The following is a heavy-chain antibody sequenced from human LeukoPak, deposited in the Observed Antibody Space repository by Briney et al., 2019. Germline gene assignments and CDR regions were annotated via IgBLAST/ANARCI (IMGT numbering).Heavy chain of an antibody. Sequence: PGGSLRLSCAASGFRFSDYYMNWIRQAPGKGLGWVSYSSSSGSSTYYADSVKGRFTISRDYAKNALFLQMNSLRAEDTAVYYCTAAPNTTPGSLGHWGQGTLVTVSS. CDR2: SSSSGSST. D-gene: IGHD6-25*01. V-gene: IGHV3-11*01. CDR3: TAAPNTTPGSLGH. CDR1: GFRFSDYY. J-gene: IGHJ4*02.